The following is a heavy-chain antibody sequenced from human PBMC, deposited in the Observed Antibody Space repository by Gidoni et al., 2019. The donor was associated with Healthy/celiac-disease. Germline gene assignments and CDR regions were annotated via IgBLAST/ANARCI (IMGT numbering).Heavy chain of an antibody. Sequence: QVQLVESGGGVVQPGRSLRISCAASGFTFSSYGMHWVRLAAGKGLEWVAVIWYDGSNKYYAASVKGRFTISRDNSKNTLYLQMNCLRAEDTAVYYWARDQARRFDLWGRGTLVTVSS. J-gene: IGHJ2*01. CDR1: GFTFSSYG. V-gene: IGHV3-33*01. CDR2: IWYDGSNK. CDR3: ARDQARRFDL.